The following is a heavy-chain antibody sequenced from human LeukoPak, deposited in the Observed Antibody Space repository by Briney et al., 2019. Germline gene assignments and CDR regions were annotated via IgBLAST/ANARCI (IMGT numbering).Heavy chain of an antibody. Sequence: SETLSLTCTVSGGSISSGSYDWSWIRQTAGKGLEWIGRIYTSGSTNYNPSLKSRVTISVDTSKNQFSLKLSSVTAADTAVYYRARQYYDILTGYYSFDYWGQATLVTVSS. D-gene: IGHD3-9*01. CDR3: ARQYYDILTGYYSFDY. CDR2: IYTSGST. V-gene: IGHV4-61*02. J-gene: IGHJ4*02. CDR1: GGSISSGSYD.